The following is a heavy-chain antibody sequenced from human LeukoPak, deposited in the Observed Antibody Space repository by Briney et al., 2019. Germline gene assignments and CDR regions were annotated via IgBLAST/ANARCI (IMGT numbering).Heavy chain of an antibody. CDR3: ARRDYGGPRGDAFGI. CDR1: GYSFTSYW. Sequence: GESLKISCKGSGYSFTSYWIGWVRQMPGKGLEWMGIIYPGDSDTRYSPSFQGQVTISADKSISTAYLQWSSLKASDTAMYYCARRDYGGPRGDAFGIWGQGTMVTVSS. V-gene: IGHV5-51*01. CDR2: IYPGDSDT. D-gene: IGHD4-23*01. J-gene: IGHJ3*02.